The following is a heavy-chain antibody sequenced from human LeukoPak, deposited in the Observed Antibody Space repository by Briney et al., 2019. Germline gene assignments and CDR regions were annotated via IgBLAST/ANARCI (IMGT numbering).Heavy chain of an antibody. CDR1: GGSISSYY. V-gene: IGHV4-59*08. Sequence: SETLSLTCTVSGGSISSYYLSWIRQPPGKGLEWIGYISYGGATSYNPSLKRRVTISVDSPKNRFSLRLSSLTAADTALYYCARHGGTLDYFDYWGPGSLVTVSS. CDR3: ARHGGTLDYFDY. D-gene: IGHD1-26*01. CDR2: ISYGGAT. J-gene: IGHJ4*02.